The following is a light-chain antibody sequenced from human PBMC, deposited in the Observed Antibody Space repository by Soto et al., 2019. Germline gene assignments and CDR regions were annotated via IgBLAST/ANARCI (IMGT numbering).Light chain of an antibody. CDR2: AAS. CDR1: QSINIY. CDR3: QQSYDTPLT. V-gene: IGKV1-39*01. Sequence: DIQMTQSPSSLSAFVGDRVTITCRASQSINIYLNWCQQKPGKAPKVLIAAASNLQSGVPSRFSGSGSGTDFTRTISSLQPEEFATDYCQQSYDTPLTFGGGTKVEIK. J-gene: IGKJ4*01.